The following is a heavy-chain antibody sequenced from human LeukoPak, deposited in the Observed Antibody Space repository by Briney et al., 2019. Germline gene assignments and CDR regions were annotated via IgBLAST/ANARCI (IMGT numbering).Heavy chain of an antibody. J-gene: IGHJ4*02. CDR1: GGSFSGYY. CDR2: INHSGST. CDR3: ARGPDTAMVLSGDFDY. D-gene: IGHD5-18*01. Sequence: PSETLSLTCAVYGGSFSGYYWSWIRQPPGKGLEWIGEINHSGSTNYNPSLKSRVTISVDTSKNQFSLKLSSVTAADTAVYYCARGPDTAMVLSGDFDYWGQGTLVTVSS. V-gene: IGHV4-34*01.